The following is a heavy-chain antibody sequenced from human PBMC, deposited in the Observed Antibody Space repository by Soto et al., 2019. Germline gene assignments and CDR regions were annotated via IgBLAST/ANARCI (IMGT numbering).Heavy chain of an antibody. J-gene: IGHJ4*02. D-gene: IGHD6-19*01. CDR1: GFSFSNYP. CDR2: ITSDSKTK. V-gene: IGHV3-48*02. CDR3: GSPGDTSGWGIDY. Sequence: EVQLVESGGGLAQPGGSLRLSCAASGFSFSNYPMNWVRQAPGKGLEWISYITSDSKTKYYADSVKGRFTTSRDNAKNSLYLQMNRLRDEDTAVYYCGSPGDTSGWGIDYWGQGTLVTVSS.